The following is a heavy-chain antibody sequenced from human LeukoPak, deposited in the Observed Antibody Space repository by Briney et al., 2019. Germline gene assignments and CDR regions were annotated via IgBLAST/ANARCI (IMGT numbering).Heavy chain of an antibody. Sequence: GGSLRLSCAASGFTFSSYWMSWVRQAPGKGLEWVANIKQDGSEKYYVDSVKGRFTISRDNSKNTLHLQMNSLRAEDTAVYYCAKDPFHSSSWYYFDYWGQGTLVTVSS. J-gene: IGHJ4*02. CDR2: IKQDGSEK. D-gene: IGHD6-13*01. CDR1: GFTFSSYW. V-gene: IGHV3-7*01. CDR3: AKDPFHSSSWYYFDY.